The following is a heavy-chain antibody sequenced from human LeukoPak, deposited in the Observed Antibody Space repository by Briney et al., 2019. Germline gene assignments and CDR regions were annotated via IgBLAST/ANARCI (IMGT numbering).Heavy chain of an antibody. Sequence: AASVKVSCKASGYTFTSYGISWVRQAPGQGLEWMGWISAYNGNTNYAQKLQGRVTMTTDTSTSTAYMELRSLRSDDTAVYYCARKHYYYYYGMDVWGQGTTVTVSS. CDR3: ARKHYYYYYGMDV. J-gene: IGHJ6*02. CDR1: GYTFTSYG. V-gene: IGHV1-18*01. CDR2: ISAYNGNT.